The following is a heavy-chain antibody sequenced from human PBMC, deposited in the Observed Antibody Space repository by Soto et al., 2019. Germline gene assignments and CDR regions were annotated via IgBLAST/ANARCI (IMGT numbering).Heavy chain of an antibody. CDR3: ARRLYYYILTGYYKRVNWFDP. Sequence: QVQLQQWGAGLLKPSETLSLTCAVYGGSFSGYYWSWIRQPPGKGLEWIGEINHSGSTNYNPSLKSRVTISVDTSKNQFSLKLSSVTAADTAVYYCARRLYYYILTGYYKRVNWFDPWGQGTLVTVSS. CDR2: INHSGST. V-gene: IGHV4-34*01. D-gene: IGHD3-9*01. CDR1: GGSFSGYY. J-gene: IGHJ5*02.